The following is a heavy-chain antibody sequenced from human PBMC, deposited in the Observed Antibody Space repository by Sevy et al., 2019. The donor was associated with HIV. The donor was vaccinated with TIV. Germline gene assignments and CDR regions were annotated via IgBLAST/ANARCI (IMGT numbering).Heavy chain of an antibody. CDR1: GFTFSSYA. D-gene: IGHD3-10*01. J-gene: IGHJ4*02. CDR2: ISYDGSNK. CDR3: ARDGSGSLRLDY. V-gene: IGHV3-30-3*01. Sequence: GGSLRLSCAASGFTFSSYAMHWVRQAPGKGLEWVAVISYDGSNKYYADSVKGRFTISRDNSKNTLYLQMNSLRAGDTAVYYCARDGSGSLRLDYWGQGTLVTVSS.